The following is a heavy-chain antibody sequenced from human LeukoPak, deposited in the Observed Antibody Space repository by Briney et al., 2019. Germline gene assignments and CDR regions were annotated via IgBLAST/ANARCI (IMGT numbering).Heavy chain of an antibody. CDR2: IKQDGSEK. CDR1: GFTLSRYS. D-gene: IGHD3-10*01. CDR3: ARSELGYNYYYMDV. V-gene: IGHV3-7*01. J-gene: IGHJ6*03. Sequence: GGSLRLSCLASGFTLSRYSMNWVRQAPGKGLEWVANIKQDGSEKYYVDSVKGRFTISRDNAKNSLYLQMNSLRAEDTAVYYCARSELGYNYYYMDVWGKGQRSPSP.